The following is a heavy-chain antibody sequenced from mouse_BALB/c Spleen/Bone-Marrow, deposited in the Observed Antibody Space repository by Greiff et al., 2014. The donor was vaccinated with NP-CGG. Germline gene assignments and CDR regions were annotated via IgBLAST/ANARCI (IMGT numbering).Heavy chain of an antibody. D-gene: IGHD2-1*01. J-gene: IGHJ1*01. CDR2: IRNKANGYTT. CDR1: GFTFTDYY. V-gene: IGHV7-3*02. CDR3: AGDKNYGSYWYFDV. Sequence: EVHLVESGGGLVQPGGSLRLSCATSGFTFTDYYMSWVHQPPGKALEWLVFIRNKANGYTTEYSASVKGRFTISRDNSQGILYLQMNTLRAEDSATYYCAGDKNYGSYWYFDVWGAGTTVTVSS.